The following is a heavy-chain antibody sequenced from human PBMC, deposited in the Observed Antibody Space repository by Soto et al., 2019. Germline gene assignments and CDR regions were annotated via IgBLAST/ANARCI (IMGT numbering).Heavy chain of an antibody. CDR3: ATVDIVATLHFRD. D-gene: IGHD5-12*01. CDR2: IYYSGST. V-gene: IGHV4-39*01. CDR1: GGCMSSSSYC. Sequence: ETRSLTSTVSGGCMSSSSYCWGWIRQPPGKGLEWIGSIYYSGSTYYNPSLKSRVTISVDTSKNQFSLKLSSVTAADTAVYYWATVDIVATLHFRDWGQGTLANVSS. J-gene: IGHJ4*02.